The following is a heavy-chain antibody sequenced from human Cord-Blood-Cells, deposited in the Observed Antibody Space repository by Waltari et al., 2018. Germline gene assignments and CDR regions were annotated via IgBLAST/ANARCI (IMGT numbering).Heavy chain of an antibody. J-gene: IGHJ5*02. CDR2: ISYDGSNK. V-gene: IGHV3-30-3*01. CDR1: GFTFSSYA. D-gene: IGHD3-16*01. CDR3: ARDLLGMEFDP. Sequence: QVQLVESGGGVVQPGRSLRLSCAASGFTFSSYAMHWVRQAPGKGLGWVAVISYDGSNKYYADSVKGRFPISRDNSKNTLYLQMNSLRAEDTAVYYCARDLLGMEFDPWGQGTLVTVSS.